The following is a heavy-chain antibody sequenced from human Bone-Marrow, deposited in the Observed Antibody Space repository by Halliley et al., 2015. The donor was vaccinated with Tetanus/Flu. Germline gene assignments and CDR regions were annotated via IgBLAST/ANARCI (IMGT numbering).Heavy chain of an antibody. J-gene: IGHJ4*02. Sequence: LVKPTQTLTVTCTFSGFSLSTIGMCVSWIRQPPGKALEWLALIDWDDDKYYATSLKTRLTISMDTSKNQVFLTMTNVDPADTATYYCVRRPDGHRGGVDYWGQGTLVTVSS. CDR3: VRRPDGHRGGVDY. D-gene: IGHD6-6*01. CDR1: GFSLSTIGMC. V-gene: IGHV2-70*01. CDR2: IDWDDDK.